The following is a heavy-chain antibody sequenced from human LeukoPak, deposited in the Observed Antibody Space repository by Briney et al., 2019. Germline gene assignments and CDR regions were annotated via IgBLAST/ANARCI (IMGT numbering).Heavy chain of an antibody. CDR1: GYTFTGYY. J-gene: IGHJ6*02. D-gene: IGHD6-13*01. CDR3: ARDIAAAGTSTDYYYYYGMDA. Sequence: ASVKVSCKASGYTFTGYYMHWVRQAPGQGLEWMGWINPNSGGTNYAQKFQGRVTMTRDTSISTAYMELSRLRSDDTAVYYCARDIAAAGTSTDYYYYYGMDAWGQGTTVTVSS. V-gene: IGHV1-2*02. CDR2: INPNSGGT.